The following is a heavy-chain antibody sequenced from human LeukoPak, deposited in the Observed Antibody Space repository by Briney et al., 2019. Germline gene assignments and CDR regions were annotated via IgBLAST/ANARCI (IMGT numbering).Heavy chain of an antibody. Sequence: GGSLRLSCAASGFTFSSYAMSWVRQAPGKGLEWVSYISSSSSSIYYADSVKGRFTISRDNAKNSLFLQMNSLRAEDTAVYYCASGWRNTVVSPIWGQGTLVTVSS. J-gene: IGHJ4*02. CDR3: ASGWRNTVVSPI. V-gene: IGHV3-48*04. CDR2: ISSSSSSI. D-gene: IGHD4-23*01. CDR1: GFTFSSYA.